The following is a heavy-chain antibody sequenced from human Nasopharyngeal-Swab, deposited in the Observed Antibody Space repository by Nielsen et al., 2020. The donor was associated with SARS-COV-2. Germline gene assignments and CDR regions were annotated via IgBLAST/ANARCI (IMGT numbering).Heavy chain of an antibody. CDR3: ARGLDDILTGYYGTDY. CDR1: GYTFTGYY. V-gene: IGHV1-2*04. CDR2: INPNSGGT. J-gene: IGHJ4*02. Sequence: ASVKVSCKASGYTFTGYYMHWVRQAPGQGLEWMGWINPNSGGTNYAQKFQGWVTMTRDTSISTAYMELSRLRSDDTAVHYCARGLDDILTGYYGTDYWGQGTLVTVPS. D-gene: IGHD3-9*01.